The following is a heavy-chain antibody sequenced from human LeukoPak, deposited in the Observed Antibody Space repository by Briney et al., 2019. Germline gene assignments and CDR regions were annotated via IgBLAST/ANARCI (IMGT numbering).Heavy chain of an antibody. CDR1: GDFITAYY. CDR3: ASNTGTVFDY. V-gene: IGHV4-59*01. CDR2: VYYSGST. J-gene: IGHJ4*02. Sequence: PSETLSLTCTVSGDFITAYYWSWIRQPPGKGLEWIGYVYYSGSTEYNPSLRSRVTISLEMPKHQFPLNLTSVTAADTAVYYCASNTGTVFDYWGQGALVTVSS. D-gene: IGHD7-27*01.